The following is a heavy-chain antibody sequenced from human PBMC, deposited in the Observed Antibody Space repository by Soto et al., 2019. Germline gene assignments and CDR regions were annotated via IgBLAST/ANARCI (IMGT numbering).Heavy chain of an antibody. Sequence: QVQLQESGPGLVKPSETLSLTCTVSGGSISSYYWSWIRQPPGKGLEWIGYIYYSGSTNYNPSLKSRVTKSVDTSKNQFSMKLSSVTAADTAVYYCARDLTPEMATIGGAFDIWGQGTMVTVSS. CDR1: GGSISSYY. V-gene: IGHV4-59*01. CDR2: IYYSGST. D-gene: IGHD5-12*01. J-gene: IGHJ3*02. CDR3: ARDLTPEMATIGGAFDI.